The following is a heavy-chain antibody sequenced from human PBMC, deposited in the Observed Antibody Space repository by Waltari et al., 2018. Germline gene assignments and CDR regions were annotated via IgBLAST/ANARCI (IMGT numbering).Heavy chain of an antibody. CDR1: GGTFSSYA. V-gene: IGHV1-69*05. Sequence: QVQLVQSGAEVKKPGSSVKVSCKASGGTFSSYAISWVRQAPGQGLEWMGVCIPIFVTATSAQKFLGIVTITTDESTSTSYMELSSLGSDDTAVYYCARDRDCGGDCYPYGMDVWSPGTTVTVSS. J-gene: IGHJ6*02. CDR2: CIPIFVTA. D-gene: IGHD2-21*01. CDR3: ARDRDCGGDCYPYGMDV.